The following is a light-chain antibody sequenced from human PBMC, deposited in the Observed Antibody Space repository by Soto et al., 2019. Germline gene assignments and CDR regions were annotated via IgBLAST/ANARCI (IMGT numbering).Light chain of an antibody. CDR1: SSDVGGYNY. Sequence: QSALTQPASVSGSPGQSITISCTGNSSDVGGYNYVSWYQQHPGKAPKLMIYDVNTRPSGVSNRFSGSKSSNTASLTISGLHAEDEADYYCSSYTRSISFGGGTKLTVL. CDR3: SSYTRSIS. CDR2: DVN. V-gene: IGLV2-14*01. J-gene: IGLJ2*01.